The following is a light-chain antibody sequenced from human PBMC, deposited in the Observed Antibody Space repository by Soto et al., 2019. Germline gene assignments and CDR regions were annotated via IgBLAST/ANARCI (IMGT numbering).Light chain of an antibody. J-gene: IGKJ1*01. CDR3: QQYNSYPWT. CDR2: KAS. V-gene: IGKV1-5*03. CDR1: QSISSW. Sequence: DLQMTQSPSTLSASVGDRVTITCRASQSISSWLAWYQQKPGKAPNLLIYKASSLESGVPSRFSGRGSGTEFTLTISSLQPDDFATYYCQQYNSYPWTFGQGTKVEIK.